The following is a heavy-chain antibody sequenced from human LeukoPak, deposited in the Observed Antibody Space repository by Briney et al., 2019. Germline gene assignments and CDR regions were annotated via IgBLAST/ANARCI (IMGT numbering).Heavy chain of an antibody. Sequence: PGGSLRLSCAASGFTFTTYWMHWVRQAPGKGLVWVSHINSDGSITSYADSVKGRFTISRDNAKNSLYLQMNSLRAEDTAVYYCGGPNPLLERPSAMDVWGQGTTVTVSS. V-gene: IGHV3-74*01. CDR2: INSDGSIT. CDR3: GGPNPLLERPSAMDV. CDR1: GFTFTTYW. D-gene: IGHD6-25*01. J-gene: IGHJ6*02.